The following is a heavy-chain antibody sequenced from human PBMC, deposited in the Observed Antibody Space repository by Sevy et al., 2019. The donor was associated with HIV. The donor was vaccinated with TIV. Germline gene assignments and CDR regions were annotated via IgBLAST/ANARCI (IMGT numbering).Heavy chain of an antibody. J-gene: IGHJ4*02. CDR2: ISFSGSDT. CDR3: ARDRVSGSYYAGDFDY. Sequence: GGSLRLSCAASGFTFSNYAMSWVRQAPGKGLEWVSVISFSGSDTYYADSVKGRFTISRDNSKNTRYLQMNTLRAEDTAVYYCARDRVSGSYYAGDFDYWGQGTLVTVSS. CDR1: GFTFSNYA. V-gene: IGHV3-23*01. D-gene: IGHD1-26*01.